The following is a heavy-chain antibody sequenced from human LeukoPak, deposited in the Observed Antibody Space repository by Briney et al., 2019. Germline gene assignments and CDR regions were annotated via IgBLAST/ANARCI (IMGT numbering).Heavy chain of an antibody. Sequence: GGSLRLSCAASGFTFSSYAMSWVRQAPGKGLEWVSAISGSGGSTYYAGSVKGRFTISRDNSKSTLYLQMNSLRAEDTAVYYCAKDKPGWYGRYYYGMDVWGQGTTVTVSS. CDR1: GFTFSSYA. CDR2: ISGSGGST. V-gene: IGHV3-23*01. D-gene: IGHD6-19*01. CDR3: AKDKPGWYGRYYYGMDV. J-gene: IGHJ6*02.